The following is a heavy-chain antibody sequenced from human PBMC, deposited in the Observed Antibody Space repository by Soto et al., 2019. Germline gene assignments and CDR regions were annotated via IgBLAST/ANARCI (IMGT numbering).Heavy chain of an antibody. D-gene: IGHD3-3*01. CDR3: AKLGDAVSGYFDF. V-gene: IGHV3-30*18. CDR1: GFTFSSYA. CDR2: VSFDGSHK. J-gene: IGHJ5*01. Sequence: GGSLRLSCAASGFTFSSYAIHWVRQAPGKGLEWVADVSFDGSHKTYAVPVRGRFTISRDNSKKTVYLQMNSLRAEDTALYYCAKLGDAVSGYFDFWGQGTQVTVSS.